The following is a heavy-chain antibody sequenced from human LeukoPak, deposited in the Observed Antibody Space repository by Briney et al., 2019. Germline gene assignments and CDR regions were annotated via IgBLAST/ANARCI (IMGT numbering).Heavy chain of an antibody. CDR2: ISYDGSNK. D-gene: IGHD5-12*01. CDR3: ARVYFDSSGYNPGDY. CDR1: GFTFSSYA. V-gene: IGHV3-30-3*01. J-gene: IGHJ4*02. Sequence: GGSLRLSCAASGFTFSSYAMHWVRQPPGKGLEWVAVISYDGSNKYYAASVKGRFTISRDNSKNTLYLQMNSLRAEDTAVYYCARVYFDSSGYNPGDYWGQGTLVTVSS.